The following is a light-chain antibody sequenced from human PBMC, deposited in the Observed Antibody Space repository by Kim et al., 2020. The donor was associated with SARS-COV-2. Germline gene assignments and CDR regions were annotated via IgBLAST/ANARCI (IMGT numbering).Light chain of an antibody. Sequence: SLSPGETATLSCRASQSGRTYLVWYQQKPAQAPRLLIYDASNRATGLPARFSGSGSGTDFTLTISSLEPEDFAVYYCQHRGNWPTFGQGTRLEIK. CDR3: QHRGNWPT. CDR2: DAS. V-gene: IGKV3-11*01. CDR1: QSGRTY. J-gene: IGKJ5*01.